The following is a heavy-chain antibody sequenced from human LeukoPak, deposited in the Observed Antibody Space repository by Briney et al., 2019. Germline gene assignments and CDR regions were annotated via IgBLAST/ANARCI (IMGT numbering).Heavy chain of an antibody. Sequence: AASVKVSCKASGYTFTSYAMNWVRQAPGQGLEWMGWINTNTGNPTYAQGFTGRFVFSLDTSVSTAYLQISSLKAEDTAVYYCAISQWLVPPVCLDYWGQGTLVTVSS. V-gene: IGHV7-4-1*02. J-gene: IGHJ4*02. CDR2: INTNTGNP. D-gene: IGHD6-19*01. CDR1: GYTFTSYA. CDR3: AISQWLVPPVCLDY.